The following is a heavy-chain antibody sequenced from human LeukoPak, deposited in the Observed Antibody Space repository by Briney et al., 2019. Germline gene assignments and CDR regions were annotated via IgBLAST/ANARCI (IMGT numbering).Heavy chain of an antibody. CDR3: AKRAKYFYGAETFYFFEH. Sequence: GGSLRLSCAASGFTFSSYWMSWVRQAPGKGLEWVANINQDGTEKYYVDSVKGRFTISRDNGKNSLYLQMNSLRVEDTAVYYCAKRAKYFYGAETFYFFEHWGQGTPVTASS. CDR2: INQDGTEK. CDR1: GFTFSSYW. D-gene: IGHD3-10*01. V-gene: IGHV3-7*01. J-gene: IGHJ4*02.